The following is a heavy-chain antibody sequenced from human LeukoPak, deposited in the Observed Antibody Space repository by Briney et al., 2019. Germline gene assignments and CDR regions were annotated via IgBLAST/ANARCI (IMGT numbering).Heavy chain of an antibody. J-gene: IGHJ6*03. CDR1: GFTFSSYG. Sequence: GGSLRLSCAASGFTFSSYGMRWVRQAPGKGLEWVAFIRYDGSNKYYADSVEGRFTISRDNSKNTLYLQMNSLRAEDTAVYYCAKDGVAMVRGVSKDYYYYMDVWGKGTTVTVSS. D-gene: IGHD3-10*01. V-gene: IGHV3-30*02. CDR3: AKDGVAMVRGVSKDYYYYMDV. CDR2: IRYDGSNK.